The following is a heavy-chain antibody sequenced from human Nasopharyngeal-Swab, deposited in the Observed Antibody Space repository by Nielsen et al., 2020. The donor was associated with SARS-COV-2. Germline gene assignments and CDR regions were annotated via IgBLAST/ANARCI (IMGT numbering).Heavy chain of an antibody. D-gene: IGHD3-22*01. CDR2: IKQDGSEK. CDR1: GFTFSSYW. V-gene: IGHV3-7*03. J-gene: IGHJ4*02. Sequence: GGPLRPPCAALGFTFSSYWMSWVRQAPGKGLEWVANIKQDGSEKYYVDSVKGRFTISRDNAKNSLYLQMNSLRAEDTAVYYCARSHRDYYDSSGSDDYWGQGTLVAVSS. CDR3: ARSHRDYYDSSGSDDY.